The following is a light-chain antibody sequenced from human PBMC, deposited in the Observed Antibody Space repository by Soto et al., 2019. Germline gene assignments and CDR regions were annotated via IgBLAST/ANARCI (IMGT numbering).Light chain of an antibody. Sequence: DIERTQSPSSLSESVGDRVTITCRASQSISSYLNWYQQKPGKAPKLLIYAASSLQSGVPSRFSGSGSGTDFTLTISSLQPEEFATDYGQQSYSTPPTFGQGTRLDIK. CDR3: QQSYSTPPT. CDR2: AAS. V-gene: IGKV1-39*01. J-gene: IGKJ5*01. CDR1: QSISSY.